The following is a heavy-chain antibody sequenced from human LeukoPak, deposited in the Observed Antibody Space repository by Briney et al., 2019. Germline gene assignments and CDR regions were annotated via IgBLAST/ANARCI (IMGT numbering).Heavy chain of an antibody. J-gene: IGHJ4*02. CDR2: IYSGGST. CDR1: GFTVSSNY. V-gene: IGHV3-66*01. Sequence: PGGSLRLSCAASGFTVSSNYMSWVRQAPGKGLEWVSVIYSGGSTYYADSVKGRFTISRDNSKNTLYLQMNSLRAEDTAVYYCARDLPITMVRGVSDYWGQGTLVTVSS. CDR3: ARDLPITMVRGVSDY. D-gene: IGHD3-10*01.